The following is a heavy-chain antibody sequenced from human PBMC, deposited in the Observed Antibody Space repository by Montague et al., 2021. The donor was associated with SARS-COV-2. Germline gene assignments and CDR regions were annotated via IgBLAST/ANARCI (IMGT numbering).Heavy chain of an antibody. D-gene: IGHD3-3*01. CDR2: INHSGNT. CDR3: ARGADYDFWSGYLRYKWFDP. V-gene: IGHV4-34*01. Sequence: SETLSLTCAVYGGSLSGYYWAWIRQTPGKGLEWIGEINHSGNTNYNPSLKSRLTTSVDTSKKQFSLKLSSVTTADTAVYYCARGADYDFWSGYLRYKWFDPWGLGTPVTVSS. CDR1: GGSLSGYY. J-gene: IGHJ5*02.